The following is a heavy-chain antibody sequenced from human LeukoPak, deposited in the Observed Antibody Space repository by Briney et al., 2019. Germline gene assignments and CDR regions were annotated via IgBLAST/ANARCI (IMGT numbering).Heavy chain of an antibody. D-gene: IGHD2-2*01. CDR3: AREGPGYCSSTSCYDFDY. CDR2: IYTSGST. Sequence: SETLSLTCTVSGGSISSYYWSWIRQPAGKGLEWIGRIYTSGSTNYNPSLKSRVTMSVDTSKNQFSLKLSSVTAADTAVYYCAREGPGYCSSTSCYDFDYWGQGTLVTVSS. V-gene: IGHV4-4*07. J-gene: IGHJ4*02. CDR1: GGSISSYY.